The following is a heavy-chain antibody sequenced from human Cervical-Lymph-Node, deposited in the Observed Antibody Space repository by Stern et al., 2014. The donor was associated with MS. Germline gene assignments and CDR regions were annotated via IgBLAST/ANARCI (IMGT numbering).Heavy chain of an antibody. CDR1: GYAFTSYY. CDR2: INPSGGHT. CDR3: ARDLGTTPSLRY. V-gene: IGHV1-46*01. D-gene: IGHD1-7*01. Sequence: EQLVESGAEVKKPGASVNVSCRASGYAFTSYYIHWVRQAPGQGLEWMGIINPSGGHTHDAQNFQGRVTMTRGTSTSTVYMELSTLRYEDTAIYYCARDLGTTPSLRYWGQGTLVTVSS. J-gene: IGHJ4*02.